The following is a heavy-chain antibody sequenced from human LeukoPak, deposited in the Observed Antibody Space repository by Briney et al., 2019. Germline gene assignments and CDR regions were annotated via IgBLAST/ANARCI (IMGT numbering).Heavy chain of an antibody. CDR3: ARDRRCTGGSCYTRSPDAFDI. Sequence: PGGSLRLSCAASGFTFSSYEMNWVRQAPGKGLDWISYITSSGSITYYADSVKGRFTISRDNAKNSLYLQMKSLRAEGTALYYCARDRRCTGGSCYTRSPDAFDIWGQGTMVTVSS. CDR2: ITSSGSIT. J-gene: IGHJ3*02. CDR1: GFTFSSYE. V-gene: IGHV3-48*03. D-gene: IGHD2-15*01.